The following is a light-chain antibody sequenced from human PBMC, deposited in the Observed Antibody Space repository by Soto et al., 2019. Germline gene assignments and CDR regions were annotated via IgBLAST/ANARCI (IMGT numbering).Light chain of an antibody. CDR1: KGISSY. Sequence: AIRMTQSPSSFSASTGDRVTITCRASKGISSYLAWYQQKPGKAPKLLIYAASTLQSGVPSRFSGSGSGTDLTLTISCLQSEDFATYYCQQYYSYPRTFGQGTKVEIK. J-gene: IGKJ1*01. CDR2: AAS. CDR3: QQYYSYPRT. V-gene: IGKV1-8*01.